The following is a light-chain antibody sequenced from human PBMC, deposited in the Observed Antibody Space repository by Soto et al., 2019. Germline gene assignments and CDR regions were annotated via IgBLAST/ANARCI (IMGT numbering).Light chain of an antibody. Sequence: QSVLTQPASVSGSPGQSITISCTGTSSDVGGYNYVSWYQQHPGKVPKLMIYDVSNRPSGVSNRFSGSKSGHTASLTISGLPAEDEADYYCSSYTSSSTLYVFGTGTKLTVL. V-gene: IGLV2-14*01. CDR3: SSYTSSSTLYV. J-gene: IGLJ1*01. CDR1: SSDVGGYNY. CDR2: DVS.